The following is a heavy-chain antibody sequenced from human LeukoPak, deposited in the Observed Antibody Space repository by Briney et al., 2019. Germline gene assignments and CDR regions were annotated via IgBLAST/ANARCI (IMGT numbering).Heavy chain of an antibody. D-gene: IGHD6-19*01. V-gene: IGHV1-2*02. CDR3: ARVGAAGTIFFDY. CDR1: GYTFTGYY. Sequence: ASVKVSCKASGYTFTGYYMHWVRQAPGQGLEWMGWINPNSGGTNYAQKFQGRVTMTRDTSIGTAYMELSRLRSDDTAVYYCARVGAAGTIFFDYWGQGTLVTVSS. J-gene: IGHJ4*02. CDR2: INPNSGGT.